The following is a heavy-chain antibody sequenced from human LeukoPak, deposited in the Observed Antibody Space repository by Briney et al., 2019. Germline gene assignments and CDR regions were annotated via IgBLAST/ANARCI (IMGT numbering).Heavy chain of an antibody. D-gene: IGHD3-22*01. CDR1: GGSFSGYY. CDR3: ARGPNYYDSSGYSPSLDY. J-gene: IGHJ4*02. Sequence: PSETLSLTCAVYGGSFSGYYWSWIRQPPGKGLEWIGEINHSGSTNYNPSLKSRVTISVDTSKNQFSLKLSSVTAADTAVYYCARGPNYYDSSGYSPSLDYRGQGTLVTVSS. CDR2: INHSGST. V-gene: IGHV4-34*01.